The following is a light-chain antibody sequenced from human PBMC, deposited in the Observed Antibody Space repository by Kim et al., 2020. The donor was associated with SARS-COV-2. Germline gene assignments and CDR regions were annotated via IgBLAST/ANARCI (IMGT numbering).Light chain of an antibody. CDR2: DVS. CDR1: TRGVGRDKY. CDR3: SSFARGGTLL. J-gene: IGLJ2*01. V-gene: IGLV2-14*03. Sequence: QEISISYTGTTRGVGRDKYVSSHQQHPGKGPQVIIFDVSDRPSGVSNRFSASKSGNTASLTISGLQAEDEADYYCSSFARGGTLLFGGGTQLTVL.